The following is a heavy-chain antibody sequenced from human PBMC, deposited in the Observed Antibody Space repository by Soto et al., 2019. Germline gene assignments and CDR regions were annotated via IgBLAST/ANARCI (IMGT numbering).Heavy chain of an antibody. CDR1: GGSISSGGYY. Sequence: QVQLQESGPGLVKPSQTLSLTCTVSGGSISSGGYYWSWIRQHPGKGLEWIGYTYYSGSTYYNPSLKSRVTISVDTAKNQFCLKLSSVTAADTAVYYCARDHSKPWLVRYFDYWGQGTLVTVSS. J-gene: IGHJ4*02. D-gene: IGHD6-19*01. V-gene: IGHV4-31*03. CDR3: ARDHSKPWLVRYFDY. CDR2: TYYSGST.